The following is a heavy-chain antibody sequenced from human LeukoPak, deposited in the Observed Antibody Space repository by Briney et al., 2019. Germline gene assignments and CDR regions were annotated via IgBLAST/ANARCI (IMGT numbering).Heavy chain of an antibody. CDR3: AKDNPLPL. CDR2: IKQDGTKT. CDR1: XFTFSNNW. V-gene: IGHV3-7*04. Sequence: PGGSLRLSCEASXFTFSNNWMTWVRQAPGKGLEWVANIKQDGTKTYYVDSVKGRFTISRDNAKNSVYLQMNSLRAEDTAVYFCAKDNPLPLWGQGTLVSVSS. D-gene: IGHD1-14*01. J-gene: IGHJ4*02.